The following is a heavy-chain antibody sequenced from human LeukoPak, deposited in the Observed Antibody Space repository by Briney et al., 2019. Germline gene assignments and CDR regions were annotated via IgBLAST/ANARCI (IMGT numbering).Heavy chain of an antibody. D-gene: IGHD3-10*01. CDR3: ARGITMAN. V-gene: IGHV3-7*04. CDR1: GFTFSNYW. Sequence: GGSLRLSCAASGFTFSNYWMTWVRQAPGKGLEWVANIKQDGSERDYVDSVKGRFTISRDNAKNSLYLQMNSLRAEDTAVYYCARGITMANWGQGTLVTVSS. J-gene: IGHJ4*02. CDR2: IKQDGSER.